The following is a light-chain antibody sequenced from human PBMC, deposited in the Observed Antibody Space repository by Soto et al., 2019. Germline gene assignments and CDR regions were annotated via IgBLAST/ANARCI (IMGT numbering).Light chain of an antibody. CDR2: DVT. CDR3: CSFAGSFSYV. J-gene: IGLJ1*01. Sequence: QSALTQPRSVSGSPGQSVTISCTGTSSDVGRYDYVSWYQQHPGKAPKLIIYDVTERPAGVPDRFSGSKSGNTASLTISGLQAEDEADYSCCSFAGSFSYVFGCGTKVTVL. CDR1: SSDVGRYDY. V-gene: IGLV2-11*01.